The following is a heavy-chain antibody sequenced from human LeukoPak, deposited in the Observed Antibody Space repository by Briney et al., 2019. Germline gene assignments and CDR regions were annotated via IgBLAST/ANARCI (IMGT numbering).Heavy chain of an antibody. CDR3: ARGRRMGRFRLDY. V-gene: IGHV1-69*05. CDR2: IIPIFGTA. CDR1: GGTFSSYA. Sequence: SVKVSCKASGGTFSSYAISWVRQAPGQGLEWMGGIIPIFGTANYAQKFQGRVTMTRNTSISTAYMELSSLRSEDTAVYYCARGRRMGRFRLDYWGQGTLVTVSS. J-gene: IGHJ4*02. D-gene: IGHD1-26*01.